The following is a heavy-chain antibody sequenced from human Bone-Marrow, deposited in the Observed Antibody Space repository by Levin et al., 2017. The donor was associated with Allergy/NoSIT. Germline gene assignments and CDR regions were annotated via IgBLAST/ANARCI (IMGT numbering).Heavy chain of an antibody. D-gene: IGHD1-26*01. V-gene: IGHV5-51*01. CDR2: IYPGDSDI. CDR3: ARLIRGAFDY. CDR1: GYSFANSW. Sequence: GESLKISCKGSGYSFANSWIGWVRQMPGKGLVWMGNIYPGDSDIRYSPSFEGQVTISADKSISTAYLQWNSLKASDTAIYYCARLIRGAFDYWGQGTLVTVSS. J-gene: IGHJ4*02.